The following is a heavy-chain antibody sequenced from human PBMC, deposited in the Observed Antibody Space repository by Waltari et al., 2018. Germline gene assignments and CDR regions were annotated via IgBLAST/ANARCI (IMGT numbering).Heavy chain of an antibody. CDR1: GYTFTDYY. CDR3: ASGGGSYTPLGY. V-gene: IGHV1-69-2*01. J-gene: IGHJ4*02. CDR2: VDPEECET. Sequence: EVQLVQSGAEVKKPGATVKISCKVSGYTFTDYYMHWVQQAPGKGLEWMGLVDPEECETKYAEKDQGRVTITADTSTDTAYMGLSSLRSEDTAVYYCASGGGSYTPLGYWGQGTLVTVSS. D-gene: IGHD1-26*01.